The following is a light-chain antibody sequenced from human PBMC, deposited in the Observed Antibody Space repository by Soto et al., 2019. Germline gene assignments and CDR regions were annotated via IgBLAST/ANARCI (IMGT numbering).Light chain of an antibody. V-gene: IGLV7-43*01. CDR1: TGAVTSGYY. CDR3: LLYYAAAPV. CDR2: STS. Sequence: QTVVTKEPSLTVSPGGTVTLTCASSTGAVTSGYYPNWFQQKPGQAPRALIYSTSNKQSWTPARFSGSLLGGKAALTLSGVQPEDEAEYYCLLYYAAAPVFGGGTKLTVL. J-gene: IGLJ3*02.